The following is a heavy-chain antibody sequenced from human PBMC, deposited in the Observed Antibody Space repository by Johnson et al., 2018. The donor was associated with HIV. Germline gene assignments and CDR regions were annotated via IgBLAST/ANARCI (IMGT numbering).Heavy chain of an antibody. CDR3: VTLVVAPPFDI. D-gene: IGHD2-15*01. J-gene: IGHJ3*02. CDR1: GFTFDDYG. V-gene: IGHV3-20*04. Sequence: EQLVESGGGVVQPGGSLRLSCAASGFTFDDYGMSWVRQAPGKGLEWVSGINWNGGSTYYADSVKGRFTISRDNSKNTLYRQMNSLRAEDTAVYYCVTLVVAPPFDIWGQGTMVTVSS. CDR2: INWNGGST.